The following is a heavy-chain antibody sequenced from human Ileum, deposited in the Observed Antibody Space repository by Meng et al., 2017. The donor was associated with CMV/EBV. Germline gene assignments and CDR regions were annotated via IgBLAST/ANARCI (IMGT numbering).Heavy chain of an antibody. D-gene: IGHD2-21*01. J-gene: IGHJ4*02. CDR1: GFTFSDHY. V-gene: IGHV3-72*01. CDR3: VRVVD. Sequence: GESLKISCAGSGFTFSDHYMDWVRQAPGKGLEWVGRISNKAKGYTTEYAASVKGRFTISRGDSENLLYLQMNSLKTEDTAVYYCVRVVDWGQGTLVTVSS. CDR2: ISNKAKGYTT.